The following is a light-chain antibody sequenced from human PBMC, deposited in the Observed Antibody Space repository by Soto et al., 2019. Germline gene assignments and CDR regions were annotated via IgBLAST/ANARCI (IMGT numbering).Light chain of an antibody. CDR3: QKYNSALT. CDR1: QDISNY. J-gene: IGKJ5*01. CDR2: SAS. V-gene: IGKV1-27*01. Sequence: DIQMTQSPSSLSASVGDRVTITCRASQDISNYLAWYQQKPGKVPKLLIYSASTLQSVVPSRFSGSASGTDFPLTISSLQPEYVATYFCQKYNSALTFGQGTRREIK.